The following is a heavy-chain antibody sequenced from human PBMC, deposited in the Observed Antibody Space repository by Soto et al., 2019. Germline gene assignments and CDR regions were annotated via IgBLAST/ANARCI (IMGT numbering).Heavy chain of an antibody. D-gene: IGHD2-15*01. CDR3: ARWQVVAAQH. CDR2: IYHSGST. V-gene: IGHV4-30-2*01. Sequence: QLQLQQSGSGLVKPSQTLSLTCAVSGASISSGGYSWSWIRHPPGKGLEWIGYIYHSGSTYYNPSLKSRVTISVDRSKSQFSLKLSYVTAADTAVYYCARWQVVAAQHWGQGTLVTVSS. CDR1: GASISSGGYS. J-gene: IGHJ4*02.